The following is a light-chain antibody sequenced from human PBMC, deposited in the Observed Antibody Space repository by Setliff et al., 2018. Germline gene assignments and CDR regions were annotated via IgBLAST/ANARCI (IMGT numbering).Light chain of an antibody. CDR2: YDS. V-gene: IGLV3-21*04. CDR3: QVWDSGSEQYV. Sequence: LTQPPSVPVAPGKTARITCGGNNIGGKSVNWYQQKPGQAPVLVIYYDSDRPSGIPERFFGSNSGNTATLTISRVEAGDEADYYCQVWDSGSEQYVFGTGTKVTVL. CDR1: NIGGKS. J-gene: IGLJ1*01.